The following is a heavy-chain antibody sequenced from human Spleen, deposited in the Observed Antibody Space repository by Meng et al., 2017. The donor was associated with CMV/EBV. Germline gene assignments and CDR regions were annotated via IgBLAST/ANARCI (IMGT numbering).Heavy chain of an antibody. CDR3: ARGHCSNNSCYEYFQH. V-gene: IGHV4-59*01. D-gene: IGHD2-2*01. Sequence: SETLSLTCAVSGGSISSYYWSWIRQPPGKGLEWIGYVYYSGSTKYNPSLKSRVTISVDTSENQFSLKLNSVTAADTAVYYCARGHCSNNSCYEYFQHWGQGTLVTVSS. CDR2: VYYSGST. J-gene: IGHJ1*01. CDR1: GGSISSYY.